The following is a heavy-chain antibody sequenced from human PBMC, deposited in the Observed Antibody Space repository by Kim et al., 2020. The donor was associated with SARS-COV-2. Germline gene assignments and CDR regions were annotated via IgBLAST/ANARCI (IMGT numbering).Heavy chain of an antibody. D-gene: IGHD6-6*01. CDR2: IYYSGST. CDR1: GGSISSGGYY. V-gene: IGHV4-31*03. CDR3: ARDLRGFGSSNWFDP. J-gene: IGHJ5*02. Sequence: SETLSLTCTVSGGSISSGGYYWSWIRQHPGKGLEWIGYIYYSGSTYYNPSLKSRVTISVDTSKNQFSLKLSSVTAADTAVYYCARDLRGFGSSNWFDPWGQGTLVTVSS.